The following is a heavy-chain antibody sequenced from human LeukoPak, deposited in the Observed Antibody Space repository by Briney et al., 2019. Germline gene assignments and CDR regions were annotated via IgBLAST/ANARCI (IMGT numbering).Heavy chain of an antibody. J-gene: IGHJ6*03. CDR1: GGSISSYY. D-gene: IGHD3-16*01. Sequence: SETLSLTCTVSGGSISSYYWSWIRQPPGKGLEWIGYIYYSGSTNYNPSLKSRVTISVDTSKSQFSLKLSSVTAADTAVYYCARARRGRYYYYMDVWGKGTTVTVSS. CDR2: IYYSGST. CDR3: ARARRGRYYYYMDV. V-gene: IGHV4-59*01.